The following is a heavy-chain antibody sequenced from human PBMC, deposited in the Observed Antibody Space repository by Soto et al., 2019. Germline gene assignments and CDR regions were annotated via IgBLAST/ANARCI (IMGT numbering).Heavy chain of an antibody. V-gene: IGHV2-70*01. Sequence: GSSVGDPTTTLILRRALGGVSLSTTGKSESKIGQSGRKALECLALIDWDNDKYYSTSLKTRLTISNDTSKNQVVLTMTNMDPLYTATFYCLLIQRSSGYYYYGMDVWGQGTTVTVAS. CDR3: LLIQRSSGYYYYGMDV. CDR1: GVSLSTTGKS. CDR2: IDWDNDK. J-gene: IGHJ6*02. D-gene: IGHD6-13*01.